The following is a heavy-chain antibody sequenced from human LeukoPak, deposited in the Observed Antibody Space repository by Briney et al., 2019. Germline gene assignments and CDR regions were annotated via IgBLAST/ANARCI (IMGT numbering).Heavy chain of an antibody. CDR1: GFTFSNSL. J-gene: IGHJ4*02. V-gene: IGHV3-74*01. CDR3: ARDRDGYNY. Sequence: GGSLRLSCAASGFTFSNSLMHWGPQVPGKVLGWVERIDTDGSTTHYADSVKGRFTISRDNAKNTLYLQMNSLRAEDTAGYYCARDRDGYNYWGQGTLVTVSS. D-gene: IGHD5-24*01. CDR2: IDTDGSTT.